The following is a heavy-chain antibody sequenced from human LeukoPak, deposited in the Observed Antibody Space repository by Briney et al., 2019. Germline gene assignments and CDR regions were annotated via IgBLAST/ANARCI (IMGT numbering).Heavy chain of an antibody. CDR2: ISSSSSYI. V-gene: IGHV3-21*01. Sequence: GGSLRLSCAASGFTFSSYSMNWVRQAPGKGLEWVSSISSSSSYIYYADSVKGRFTISRDNAKNSLYLQMNSLRAEDTAVYYCARDQTVTPLYYFDYWGQGTLVTVSS. D-gene: IGHD4-11*01. CDR1: GFTFSSYS. CDR3: ARDQTVTPLYYFDY. J-gene: IGHJ4*02.